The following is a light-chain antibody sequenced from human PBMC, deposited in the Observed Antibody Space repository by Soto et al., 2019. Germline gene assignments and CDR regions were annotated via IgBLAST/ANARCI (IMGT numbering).Light chain of an antibody. V-gene: IGKV3-20*01. Sequence: EIVLTQSPGTLSLSPGERATLSCRASQSVSSSYLAWYQQKPGQAPRLLIYGASSRATGIPDRFSGSGSGTDFTLTISRLXXXXXAVYYCQQYGSSLYTFGQGTKLEIK. J-gene: IGKJ2*01. CDR1: QSVSSSY. CDR3: QQYGSSLYT. CDR2: GAS.